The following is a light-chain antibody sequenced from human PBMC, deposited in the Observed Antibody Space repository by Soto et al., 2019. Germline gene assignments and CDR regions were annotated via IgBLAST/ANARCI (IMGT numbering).Light chain of an antibody. J-gene: IGKJ5*01. Sequence: DIVMTQSPDSLAVSLGERATINCKSSQRLLYSSNNQNYLGWYRQKPGQPPKLLIYWASTRESGVPDRFSGSGSGTDFTLTISSLQAEDVAVYYCQQYFTTPLTFGQGTRLEIK. CDR2: WAS. CDR1: QRLLYSSNNQNY. CDR3: QQYFTTPLT. V-gene: IGKV4-1*01.